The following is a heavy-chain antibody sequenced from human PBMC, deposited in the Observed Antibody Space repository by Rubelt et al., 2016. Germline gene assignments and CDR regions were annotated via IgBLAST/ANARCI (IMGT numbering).Heavy chain of an antibody. J-gene: IGHJ4*02. CDR1: GGSISSSSYY. CDR3: ARDPIVGATPFGY. D-gene: IGHD1-26*01. V-gene: IGHV4-39*07. Sequence: QLQLQESGPGLVKPSETLSLTCTVSGGSISSSSYYWGWIRQPPGKGLEWIGSIYYSGSTYYNPSLTSRVTISVDTSKTQFSLTLSSVTAADTAVYYCARDPIVGATPFGYWGQGTLVTVSS. CDR2: IYYSGST.